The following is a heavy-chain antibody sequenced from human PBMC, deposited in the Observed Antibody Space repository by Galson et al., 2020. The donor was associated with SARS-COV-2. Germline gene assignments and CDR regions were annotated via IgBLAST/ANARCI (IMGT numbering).Heavy chain of an antibody. CDR3: ARGYGDYYFDY. CDR1: GFTVSTNY. J-gene: IGHJ4*02. CDR2: IYSGGSK. V-gene: IGHV3-53*01. Sequence: GGSLRLSCAASGFTVSTNYMNWVRQAPGKGLEWVSVIYSGGSKNYKDSVKGRFTISRDSSKNTLYLQMNSLRADDTAVYYCARGYGDYYFDYWGQGTLVTVSS. D-gene: IGHD4-17*01.